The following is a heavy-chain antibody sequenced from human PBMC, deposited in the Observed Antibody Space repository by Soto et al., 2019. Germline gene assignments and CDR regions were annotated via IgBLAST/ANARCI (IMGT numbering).Heavy chain of an antibody. J-gene: IGHJ5*02. V-gene: IGHV4-34*01. D-gene: IGHD3-10*01. CDR2: INHSGST. CDR3: VRSFWRES. Sequence: QVQLQQWGAGLLKPSETLSLICAVYGGSFSGYSWSWIRQPPGKGLEWMGEINHSGSTTYNPSLKGPLSISVDTSKNHLSLNLSSVTAADTAVYYCVRSFWRESWGQGTLVTVSA. CDR1: GGSFSGYS.